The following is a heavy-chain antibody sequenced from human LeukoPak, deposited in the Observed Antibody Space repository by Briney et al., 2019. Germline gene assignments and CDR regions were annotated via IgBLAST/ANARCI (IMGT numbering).Heavy chain of an antibody. CDR3: AREGYGTEDYYYYYYMDV. CDR1: GFTFSSYA. J-gene: IGHJ6*03. Sequence: GGSLRLSCAASGFTFSSYAMHWVRQAPGKGLEWVAVISYDGSNKYYADSVKGRFTISRDNSKNTLYLQMNSLRAEDTAVYYCAREGYGTEDYYYYYYMDVWGKGTTVTVSS. D-gene: IGHD5-12*01. CDR2: ISYDGSNK. V-gene: IGHV3-30*04.